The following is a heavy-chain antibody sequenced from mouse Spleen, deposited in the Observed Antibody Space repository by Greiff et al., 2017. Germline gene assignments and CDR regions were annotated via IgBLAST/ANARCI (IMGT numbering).Heavy chain of an antibody. Sequence: QVQLQQSGAELARPGASVKMSCKASGYTFTSYTMHWVKQRPGQGLEWIGYINPSSGYTKYNQKFKDKATLTADKSSSTAYMQLSSLTSEDSAVYYCARHCDYDGYYAMDYWGQGTSVTVSS. V-gene: IGHV1-4*01. CDR3: ARHCDYDGYYAMDY. D-gene: IGHD2-4*01. J-gene: IGHJ4*01. CDR1: GYTFTSYT. CDR2: INPSSGYT.